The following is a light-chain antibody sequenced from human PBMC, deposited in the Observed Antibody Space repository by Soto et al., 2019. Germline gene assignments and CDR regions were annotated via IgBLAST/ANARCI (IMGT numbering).Light chain of an antibody. CDR2: DAS. V-gene: IGKV1-5*01. J-gene: IGKJ1*01. CDR1: QTMTTW. Sequence: GDRVTITFRASQTMTTWMAWYQQKPGKAPKLLVYDASTLQSGVATRFSGSGSGTEFTLIISGLQPEDSATYYCQQYTNTNNPWMFGQGTKVDIK. CDR3: QQYTNTNNPWM.